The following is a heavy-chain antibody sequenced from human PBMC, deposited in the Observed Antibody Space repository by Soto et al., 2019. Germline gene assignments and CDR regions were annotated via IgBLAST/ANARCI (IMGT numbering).Heavy chain of an antibody. Sequence: EVQLLESGGGLVQPGGSLRLSCAASGFTFSSYAMSWVRLAPGKGLEWVSAISGSGGSTYYADSVKGRFTISRDNSKNTLYLQMNSLRAEDTAVYYCAKDPRSRVFVDYWVQGTLVTVSS. CDR1: GFTFSSYA. D-gene: IGHD2-21*01. CDR2: ISGSGGST. J-gene: IGHJ4*02. V-gene: IGHV3-23*01. CDR3: AKDPRSRVFVDY.